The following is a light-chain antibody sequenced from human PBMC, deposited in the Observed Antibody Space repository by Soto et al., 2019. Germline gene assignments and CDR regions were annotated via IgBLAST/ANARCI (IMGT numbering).Light chain of an antibody. CDR2: DVS. Sequence: DIQMTQSPSNLSASVGDRVTITCRASQTVERWLAWYQQKPGKAPNLVISDVSSLERGVPSRFSGSGSGTEFTLTISGLQPDDFATYYCQQYKDSVWTFGLGTKVDIK. CDR3: QQYKDSVWT. J-gene: IGKJ1*01. V-gene: IGKV1-5*01. CDR1: QTVERW.